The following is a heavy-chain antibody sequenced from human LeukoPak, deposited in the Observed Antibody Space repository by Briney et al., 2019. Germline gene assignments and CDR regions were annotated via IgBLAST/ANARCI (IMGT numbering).Heavy chain of an antibody. V-gene: IGHV4-30-4*08. CDR2: ISYSGST. J-gene: IGHJ4*02. CDR3: ARVRGDSSGDY. Sequence: SETLSLTCSVSGGSISSYYWGWIRQPPGKGLEWIGYISYSGSTYSNPSLKSRLTISLDTSKNHFSLKLSSVTAADTAVYYCARVRGDSSGDYWGQGTLVSVSS. CDR1: GGSISSYY. D-gene: IGHD3-22*01.